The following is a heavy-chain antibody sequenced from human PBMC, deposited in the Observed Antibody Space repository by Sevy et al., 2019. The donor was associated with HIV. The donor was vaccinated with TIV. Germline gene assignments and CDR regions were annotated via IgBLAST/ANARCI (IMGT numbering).Heavy chain of an antibody. Sequence: ASVKVSCKASGYTVSSYGFSWVRQAPGQGLEWMGWISAYNANTNYAQNLQGRVTMTTDTSTSTAYMELRSLRSDDTAVYHCARARGYSGYEDYWGQGTLVTVSS. V-gene: IGHV1-18*01. D-gene: IGHD5-12*01. CDR1: GYTVSSYG. CDR2: ISAYNANT. J-gene: IGHJ4*02. CDR3: ARARGYSGYEDY.